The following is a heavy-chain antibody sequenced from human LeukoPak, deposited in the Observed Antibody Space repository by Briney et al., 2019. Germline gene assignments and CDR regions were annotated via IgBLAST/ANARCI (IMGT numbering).Heavy chain of an antibody. D-gene: IGHD3-3*01. CDR1: GCTFSTYW. CDR3: ARDEFL. Sequence: PGWSLRLSCAASGCTFSTYWMSWVRQAPGNVLEWVGIIKQDGSEKYYVDSVKGRFTISRDNAKNSLYLQMNSLRAEDTAVYYCARDEFLGGQGTLVTVSS. V-gene: IGHV3-7*01. J-gene: IGHJ4*02. CDR2: IKQDGSEK.